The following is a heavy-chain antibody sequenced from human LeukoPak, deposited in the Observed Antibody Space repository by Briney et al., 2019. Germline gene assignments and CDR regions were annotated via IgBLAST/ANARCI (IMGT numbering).Heavy chain of an antibody. Sequence: PGRSLRLSCAASGFIFANYAMHWVRQAPGKGLEWVSGISWNSGSIGYADSVKGRFTISRDNAKSSMWLQMNSLRAEDTAVYYCARDQTPFYWGQGSLVTVSS. V-gene: IGHV3-9*01. CDR2: ISWNSGSI. CDR3: ARDQTPFY. D-gene: IGHD2-15*01. CDR1: GFIFANYA. J-gene: IGHJ4*02.